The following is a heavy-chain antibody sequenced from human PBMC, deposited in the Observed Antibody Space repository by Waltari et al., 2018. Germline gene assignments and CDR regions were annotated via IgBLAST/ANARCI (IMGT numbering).Heavy chain of an antibody. CDR3: ARHYCSSTSCYGYMDV. V-gene: IGHV3-48*04. D-gene: IGHD2-2*01. J-gene: IGHJ6*03. CDR2: ISSSSSTI. Sequence: EVQLVESGGGLVQPGGSLRLSCAASGFTFSSYSMNWVRQAPGKGLEWVSYISSSSSTIYYADSVKGRFTISRDNAKNSLYLQMNSLRAEDTAVYYCARHYCSSTSCYGYMDVWGKGTTVTVSS. CDR1: GFTFSSYS.